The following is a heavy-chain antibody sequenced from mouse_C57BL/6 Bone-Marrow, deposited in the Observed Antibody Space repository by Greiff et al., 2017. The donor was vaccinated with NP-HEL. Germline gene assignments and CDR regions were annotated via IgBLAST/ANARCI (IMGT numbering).Heavy chain of an antibody. CDR2: INPSTGGT. D-gene: IGHD2-3*01. J-gene: IGHJ2*01. V-gene: IGHV1-42*01. Sequence: EVKLVESGPELVKPGASVKISCKASGYSFTGYYMNWVKQSPEKSLEWIGEINPSTGGTTYNQKFKAKATLTVDKSSSTAYMQLKSLTSEDSAVYYCARSGGYYHYWGQGTTLTVSS. CDR1: GYSFTGYY. CDR3: ARSGGYYHY.